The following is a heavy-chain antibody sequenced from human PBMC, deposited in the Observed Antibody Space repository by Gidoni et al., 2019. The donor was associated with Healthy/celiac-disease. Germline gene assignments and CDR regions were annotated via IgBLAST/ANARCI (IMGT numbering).Heavy chain of an antibody. V-gene: IGHV2-70*04. J-gene: IGHJ3*02. CDR2: IDWDDDK. D-gene: IGHD3-16*01. Sequence: QFTLKASAPALVKPTQTLTLTCPFSGFSLSTSGMRVSWIRQPPGKALEWLARIDWDDDKFYSTSLKTRLTISKDTSKNQVVLTMTNMDPVDTATYYCARTTFGGAFDIWGQGTMVTVSS. CDR3: ARTTFGGAFDI. CDR1: GFSLSTSGMR.